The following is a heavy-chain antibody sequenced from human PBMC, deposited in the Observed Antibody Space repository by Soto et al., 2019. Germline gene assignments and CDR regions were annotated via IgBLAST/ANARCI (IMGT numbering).Heavy chain of an antibody. CDR1: GFTFSSYN. D-gene: IGHD6-19*01. CDR2: ISSSSSYI. CDR3: ARERAVAPGNDAFDI. J-gene: IGHJ3*02. V-gene: IGHV3-21*01. Sequence: RRLSCAASGFTFSSYNMKLVRQAPIKGLEWVSSISSSSSYIYYADSVKGRFTISRDNAKNSLYLQMNSLRAEDTAVYYCARERAVAPGNDAFDIWGQGTMVTVSS.